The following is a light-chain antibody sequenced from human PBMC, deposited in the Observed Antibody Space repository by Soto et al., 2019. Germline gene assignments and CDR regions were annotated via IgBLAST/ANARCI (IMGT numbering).Light chain of an antibody. Sequence: EIVLTQSPGTLSLSPGERATLSCRASQSVSSSYLGWYQQKPGQAPRLLIYGASNRATGIPDRFSGIGSGTDFTITISRLEPEDFAVYYCQHYGSSPLTFGEGTKVEIK. CDR1: QSVSSSY. CDR3: QHYGSSPLT. CDR2: GAS. J-gene: IGKJ4*01. V-gene: IGKV3-20*01.